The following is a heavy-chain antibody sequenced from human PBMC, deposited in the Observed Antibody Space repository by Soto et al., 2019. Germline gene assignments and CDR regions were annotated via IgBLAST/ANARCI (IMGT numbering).Heavy chain of an antibody. CDR2: IYYSGST. J-gene: IGHJ5*02. V-gene: IGHV4-61*01. CDR3: ARGGRFDP. Sequence: PSETLSLTCTVSGGSVSSGSYYWSWIRQPPGKGLEWIGYIYYSGSTNYNPSLKSRVTISVDTSKNQFSLKLSSVTAADTAVYYCARGGRFDPWGQGTLVTVSS. D-gene: IGHD3-16*01. CDR1: GGSVSSGSYY.